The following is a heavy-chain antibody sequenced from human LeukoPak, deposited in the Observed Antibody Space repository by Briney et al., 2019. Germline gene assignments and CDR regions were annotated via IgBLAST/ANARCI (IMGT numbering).Heavy chain of an antibody. Sequence: SVKVSCKASGYTFTSYGISWVRQAPGQGLEWMGGIIPIFGTANYAQKFQGRVTMTRDTSTSTVYMELSSLRSEDTAVYYCARGPSITMVRGADFDYWGQGTLVTVSS. J-gene: IGHJ4*02. CDR2: IIPIFGTA. CDR3: ARGPSITMVRGADFDY. V-gene: IGHV1-69*05. D-gene: IGHD3-10*01. CDR1: GYTFTSYG.